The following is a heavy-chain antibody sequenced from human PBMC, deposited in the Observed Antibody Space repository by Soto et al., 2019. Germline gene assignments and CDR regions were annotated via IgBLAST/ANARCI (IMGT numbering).Heavy chain of an antibody. CDR2: MNANSGNA. CDR3: VRSRRNCTNGVCYNFYGMDV. CDR1: GYTFTNYD. Sequence: QVQVVQSGAELKKPGASVKVSCKASGYTFTNYDINWVRQASGQGLEWMGWMNANSGNAAYAQKFQGRVTMTRNTXXSTAYMELSSLRSEDTAVYYCVRSRRNCTNGVCYNFYGMDVWGQGTTVTVSS. D-gene: IGHD2-8*01. J-gene: IGHJ6*02. V-gene: IGHV1-8*01.